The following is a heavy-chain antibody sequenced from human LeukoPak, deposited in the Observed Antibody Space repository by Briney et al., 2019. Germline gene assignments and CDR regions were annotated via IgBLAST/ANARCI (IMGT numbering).Heavy chain of an antibody. CDR1: AFTVNSDE. Sequence: GSLRLSCAVSAFTVNSDEMSWVRQAPGKGLEWVANINQDGTEKYYVDSVKGRFTISRDNAKSSLYLQMNSLRVEDTAVYYCAKVAKYYYGSETYYFFEHWGQGTPVTASS. J-gene: IGHJ4*02. V-gene: IGHV3-7*01. CDR2: INQDGTEK. CDR3: AKVAKYYYGSETYYFFEH. D-gene: IGHD3-10*01.